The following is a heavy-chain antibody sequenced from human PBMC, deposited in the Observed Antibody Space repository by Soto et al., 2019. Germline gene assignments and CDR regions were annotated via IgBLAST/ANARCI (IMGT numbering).Heavy chain of an antibody. D-gene: IGHD6-19*01. V-gene: IGHV3-7*05. Sequence: EVQLVESGGGLVQPGGSLRLSCAASGFTFSSYWMSWVRQAPGKGLEWVANIKQDGSEKYYVDSVKGRFTISRDNAKNALYLQMNSLRAEDTAVYYCARVAVAGTFDWFDPWGQGTLVTVSS. J-gene: IGHJ5*02. CDR3: ARVAVAGTFDWFDP. CDR1: GFTFSSYW. CDR2: IKQDGSEK.